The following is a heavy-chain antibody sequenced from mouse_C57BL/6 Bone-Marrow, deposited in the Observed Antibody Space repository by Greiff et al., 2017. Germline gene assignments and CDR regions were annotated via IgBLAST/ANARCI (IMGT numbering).Heavy chain of an antibody. CDR2: IDPENGDT. Sequence: EVKLMESGAELVRPGASVKLSCTASGFNIKDDYMHWVKQRPEQGLEWIGWIDPENGDTEYASKFQGKATITAETSSNTAYLQLSSLTSEDTAVYYCTTSYYEDYFDYWGQGTTLTVSS. D-gene: IGHD1-1*01. CDR1: GFNIKDDY. J-gene: IGHJ2*01. V-gene: IGHV14-4*01. CDR3: TTSYYEDYFDY.